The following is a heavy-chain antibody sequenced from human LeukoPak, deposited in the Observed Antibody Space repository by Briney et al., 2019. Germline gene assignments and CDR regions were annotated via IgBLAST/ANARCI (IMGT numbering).Heavy chain of an antibody. CDR2: IYTSGST. CDR3: ARDQAAYYDFWSGYETDAFDI. J-gene: IGHJ3*02. V-gene: IGHV4-4*07. CDR1: GGSISSYY. D-gene: IGHD3-3*01. Sequence: SETLSLTCTVSGGSISSYYWSWIRQPAGKGLEWIGRIYTSGSTNYNPSLKSRVTMSVDTSKNQFSLKLSSVTAADTAVYYCARDQAAYYDFWSGYETDAFDIWGQRTMVTVSS.